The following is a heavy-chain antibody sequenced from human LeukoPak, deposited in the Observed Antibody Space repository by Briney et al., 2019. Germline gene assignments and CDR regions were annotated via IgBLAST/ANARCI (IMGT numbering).Heavy chain of an antibody. V-gene: IGHV1-46*01. J-gene: IGHJ6*02. CDR3: ARDKNPRLAHYYYGMDV. D-gene: IGHD3-9*01. CDR2: INPSGGST. CDR1: GYTFTSYY. Sequence: ASVKVSCKASGYTFTSYYMHWVRQAPGQGLEWMGIINPSGGSTSYAQKFQGRVTMTRDTSTSTVYMELSSLRSEDTAVYYCARDKNPRLAHYYYGMDVWGQGTTVTVSS.